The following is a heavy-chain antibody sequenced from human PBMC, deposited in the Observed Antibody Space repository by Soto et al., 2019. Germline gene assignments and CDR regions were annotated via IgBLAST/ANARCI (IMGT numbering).Heavy chain of an antibody. V-gene: IGHV4-59*01. CDR3: ARDLWGYCGTNCYPLDV. CDR1: GGSISGYY. Sequence: SETLSLTCTASGGSISGYYWSWIRRPPGKGLEWIGYMYNSGSTVYNPPFKSRVTISVDTYKNQFSLKLSSVTAADTAIYYCARDLWGYCGTNCYPLDVWGQGTTVTVSS. J-gene: IGHJ6*02. CDR2: MYNSGST. D-gene: IGHD2-21*02.